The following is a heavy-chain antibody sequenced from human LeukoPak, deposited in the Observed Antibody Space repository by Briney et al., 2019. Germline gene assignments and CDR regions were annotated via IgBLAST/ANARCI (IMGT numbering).Heavy chain of an antibody. CDR1: KFTFSSYG. J-gene: IGHJ4*02. CDR2: ISYDGSNK. V-gene: IGHV3-30*19. D-gene: IGHD6-19*01. Sequence: LSGGSLRLSCAASKFTFSSYGMHWVRQAPGKGLEWVAVISYDGSNKYYADSVKGRFTISRDNSKNTLYLQMNSLRAEDTAVYYCARGDSSGGLDYWGQGTLVTVSS. CDR3: ARGDSSGGLDY.